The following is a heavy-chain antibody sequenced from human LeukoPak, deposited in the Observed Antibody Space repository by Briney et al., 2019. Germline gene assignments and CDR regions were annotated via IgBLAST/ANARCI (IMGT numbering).Heavy chain of an antibody. CDR2: ISGSGGST. CDR1: GFTFSSYA. D-gene: IGHD6-6*01. J-gene: IGHJ4*02. V-gene: IGHV3-23*01. CDR3: AKDLSYSSSSYFDY. Sequence: GGSLRLSCAASGFTFSSYAVSWVRQAPGKGLEWVSAISGSGGSTYYADSVKGRFTISRDNSKNTLYLQMNSLRAEDTAVYYCAKDLSYSSSSYFDYWGQGTLVTVSS.